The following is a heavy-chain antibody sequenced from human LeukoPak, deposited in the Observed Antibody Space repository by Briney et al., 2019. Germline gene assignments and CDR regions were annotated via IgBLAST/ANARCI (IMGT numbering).Heavy chain of an antibody. CDR3: AKFYDFWTNYYYGMDV. CDR2: ISGSGGST. Sequence: GGSLRLSCAASGFTFSSYAMSWVRQAPGEGLEWVSAISGSGGSTYYADSVKGRFTISRDNSKNTLYLQMNSLRAEDTAVYYCAKFYDFWTNYYYGMDVWGQGTTVTVSS. CDR1: GFTFSSYA. V-gene: IGHV3-23*01. J-gene: IGHJ6*02. D-gene: IGHD3-3*01.